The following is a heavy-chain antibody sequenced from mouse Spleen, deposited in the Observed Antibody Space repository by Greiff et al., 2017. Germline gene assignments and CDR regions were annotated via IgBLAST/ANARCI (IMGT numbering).Heavy chain of an antibody. CDR2: INPNNGGT. Sequence: EVQLQQSGPELVKPGASVKISCKASGYTFTDYYMNWVKQSHGKSLEWIGDINPNNGGTSYNQKFKGKATLTVDKSSSTAYMELRSLTSEDSAVYYCARLLRPDWYFDVWGAGTTVTVSS. CDR3: ARLLRPDWYFDV. J-gene: IGHJ1*01. CDR1: GYTFTDYY. D-gene: IGHD1-2*01. V-gene: IGHV1-26*01.